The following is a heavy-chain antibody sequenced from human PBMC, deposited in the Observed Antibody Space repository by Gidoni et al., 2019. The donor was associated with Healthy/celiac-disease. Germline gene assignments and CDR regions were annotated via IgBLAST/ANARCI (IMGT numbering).Heavy chain of an antibody. CDR3: AKPMRQLWSAFDAFDI. V-gene: IGHV3-23*01. CDR1: GFTFSSYA. D-gene: IGHD5-18*01. Sequence: EVQLLASGGGLVQPGGSLRLSCAASGFTFSSYAMSWVRQAPGKGLEWVSAISGSGGSTYYADSVKGRFTISRDNSKNTLYLQMNSLRAEDTAVYYCAKPMRQLWSAFDAFDIWGQGTMVTVSS. J-gene: IGHJ3*02. CDR2: ISGSGGST.